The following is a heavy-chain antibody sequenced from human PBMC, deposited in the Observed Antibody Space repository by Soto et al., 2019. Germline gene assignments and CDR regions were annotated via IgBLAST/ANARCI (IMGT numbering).Heavy chain of an antibody. D-gene: IGHD1-7*01. V-gene: IGHV1-69*13. CDR1: GGTFSSYA. CDR2: IIPIFGTA. CDR3: ASYNWNYLDPFDI. Sequence: SVKVSCKASGGTFSSYAISWVRQAPGQGLEWMGGIIPIFGTANYAQKFQGRVTITADESTSTAYMELSSLRSEDTAVYYCASYNWNYLDPFDIWGQGTMVTVSS. J-gene: IGHJ3*02.